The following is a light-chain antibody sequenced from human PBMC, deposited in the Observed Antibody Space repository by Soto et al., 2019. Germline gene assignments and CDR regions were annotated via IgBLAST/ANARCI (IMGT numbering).Light chain of an antibody. Sequence: QSALTQPPSASGSPGQSVAISCTGTSSDVGAYKYVSWYQQHPGNAPKLLIFEVNERPSGVPDRFSGSKSGNTASLTVSGLQAEDEGDYYCHSYAGSNTWVFGGGTKLTVL. V-gene: IGLV2-8*01. CDR1: SSDVGAYKY. J-gene: IGLJ3*02. CDR2: EVN. CDR3: HSYAGSNTWV.